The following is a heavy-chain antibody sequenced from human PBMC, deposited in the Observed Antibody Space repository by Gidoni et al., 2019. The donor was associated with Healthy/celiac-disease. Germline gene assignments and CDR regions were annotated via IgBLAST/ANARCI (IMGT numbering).Heavy chain of an antibody. CDR3: TTGATLYYYYYYGMDV. CDR1: GFTFSNAW. V-gene: IGHV3-15*01. CDR2: IKSKTDGGTT. J-gene: IGHJ6*02. Sequence: EVQLVESGGGLVKPGGSLRLSCAASGFTFSNAWMSWVRQAPGKGLEWVGRIKSKTDGGTTDYAAPVKGRFPISRDDSKNTLYLQMNSLKTEDTAVYYCTTGATLYYYYYYGMDVWGQGTTVTVSS. D-gene: IGHD1-26*01.